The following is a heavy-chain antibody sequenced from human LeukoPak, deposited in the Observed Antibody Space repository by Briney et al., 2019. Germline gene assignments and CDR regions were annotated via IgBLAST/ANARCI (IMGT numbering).Heavy chain of an antibody. V-gene: IGHV4-59*01. D-gene: IGHD3-10*01. CDR3: ARGRFTMVRGVIITQPYFDY. CDR2: IYYSGST. Sequence: SETLSLTCTVSGGSISSYYWSWIRQPPGKGLEWIGYIYYSGSTNYNPSLKSRVTISVDTSKNLFSLKLSSVTAADTAVYYCARGRFTMVRGVIITQPYFDYWGQGTLVTVSS. CDR1: GGSISSYY. J-gene: IGHJ4*02.